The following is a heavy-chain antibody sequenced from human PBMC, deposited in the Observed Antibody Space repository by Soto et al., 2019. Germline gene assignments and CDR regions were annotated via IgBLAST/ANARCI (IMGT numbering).Heavy chain of an antibody. CDR2: ISGSGGST. V-gene: IGHV3-23*01. CDR3: AKSSGYSTSTGVGY. CDR1: GGSISSGGYS. D-gene: IGHD5-12*01. Sequence: PSETLSLTCAVSGGSISSGGYSWSWVRQAPGKGLEWVSTISGSGGSTYYADSVKGRFTISRDNSKNTLFLQMNSLRAEDTAVYYCAKSSGYSTSTGVGYWGQGALVTVSS. J-gene: IGHJ4*02.